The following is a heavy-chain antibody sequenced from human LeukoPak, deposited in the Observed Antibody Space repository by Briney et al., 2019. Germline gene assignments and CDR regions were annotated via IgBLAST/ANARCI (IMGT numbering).Heavy chain of an antibody. J-gene: IGHJ3*02. V-gene: IGHV4-59*08. CDR3: PKYAWGCLDI. D-gene: IGHD1-26*01. CDR2: IYYSGRT. Sequence: PSETLSLTCSVSGGSISSFYWSWVPQPPGKGLELIGYIYYSGRTHYNPSLESRVTISVDTSNNQFSLTLSSVSAADTAVYYGPKYAWGCLDIWGQGTMVTVSS. CDR1: GGSISSFY.